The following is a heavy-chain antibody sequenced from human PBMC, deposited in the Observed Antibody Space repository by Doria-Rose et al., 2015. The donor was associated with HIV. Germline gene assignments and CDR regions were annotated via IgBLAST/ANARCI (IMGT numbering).Heavy chain of an antibody. CDR1: GVSLSSPGMG. J-gene: IGHJ4*02. Sequence: QESGPVLVKTTETLTLTCTVSGVSLSSPGMGVSWIRQPPGKALEWLANIFSDDERYYKTSLKSRLTISRGTSKSQVVLTMTDMDPVDTATYYCARIKSSRWYHKYYFDFWGQGSLVIVSA. D-gene: IGHD6-13*01. V-gene: IGHV2-26*01. CDR3: ARIKSSRWYHKYYFDF. CDR2: IFSDDER.